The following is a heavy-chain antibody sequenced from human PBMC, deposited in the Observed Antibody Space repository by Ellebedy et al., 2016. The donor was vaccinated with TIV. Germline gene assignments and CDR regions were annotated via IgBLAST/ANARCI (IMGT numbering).Heavy chain of an antibody. CDR2: IYYSGST. CDR1: GGSISSYY. Sequence: MPSETLSLTCTVSGGSISSYYWSWIRQPPGKGLEWIGYIYYSGSTNYNPSHKIRVTISVDTSKNQFSLKLSSVTAADTAVYYCARYLRRGYDYYGMDVWGQGTTVTVSS. V-gene: IGHV4-59*01. J-gene: IGHJ6*02. CDR3: ARYLRRGYDYYGMDV.